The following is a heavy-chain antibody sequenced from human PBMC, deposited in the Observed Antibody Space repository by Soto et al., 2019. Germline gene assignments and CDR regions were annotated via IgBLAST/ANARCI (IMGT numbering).Heavy chain of an antibody. J-gene: IGHJ4*02. V-gene: IGHV4-4*02. D-gene: IGHD4-17*01. CDR2: TYHTETT. CDR3: ARYDFGTFDN. Sequence: GTLSLTCAVSGDSVSSSFWWTWVRQPPGKGLEWIGETYHTETTNYAPSLKSRVTISLDKSMNQFSLRFNSVTPADTAVYYCARYDFGTFDNWGQGIRVTVSS. CDR1: GDSVSSSFW.